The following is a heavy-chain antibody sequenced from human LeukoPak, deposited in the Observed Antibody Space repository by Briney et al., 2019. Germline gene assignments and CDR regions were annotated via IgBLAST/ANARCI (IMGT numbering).Heavy chain of an antibody. D-gene: IGHD6-13*01. Sequence: GGSLRLSCAASGFTFDDYAMHWVRKAPGKGLKWASGISWNSGSTAYADSVKGRFTISRDNANNSLSLLMNSLRVEDTAFYYCAKWNRQPLVKGWFDTWGQGALVIVSS. J-gene: IGHJ5*02. CDR2: ISWNSGST. V-gene: IGHV3-9*01. CDR1: GFTFDDYA. CDR3: AKWNRQPLVKGWFDT.